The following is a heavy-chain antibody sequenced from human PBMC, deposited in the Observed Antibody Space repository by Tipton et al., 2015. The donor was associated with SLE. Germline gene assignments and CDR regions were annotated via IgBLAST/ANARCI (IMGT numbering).Heavy chain of an antibody. CDR1: GGSFSGYY. Sequence: TLSLTCAVYGGSFSGYYWSWIRQPPGKGLEWIGEINHSGGTNYNPSPKSRVTISVDTSKNQFPLKLNSVTAADTAVYYCARGRLSPSAIAVAGSASDYWGQGTLVTVSS. J-gene: IGHJ4*02. D-gene: IGHD6-19*01. V-gene: IGHV4-34*01. CDR3: ARGRLSPSAIAVAGSASDY. CDR2: INHSGGT.